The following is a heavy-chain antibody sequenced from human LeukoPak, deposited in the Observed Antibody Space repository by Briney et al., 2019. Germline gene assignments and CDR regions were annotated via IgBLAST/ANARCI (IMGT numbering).Heavy chain of an antibody. CDR3: ARRRYCSGGSCYSDWFDP. D-gene: IGHD2-15*01. CDR2: IYPGDSDT. V-gene: IGHV5-51*01. CDR1: GYSFTSYW. J-gene: IGHJ5*02. Sequence: GESLKISCKGSGYSFTSYWIGWVRQMPGKGLEWMGIIYPGDSDTRYSPSFQGQVTISADKSIGTAYLQWSSLKASDTAMYYCARRRYCSGGSCYSDWFDPWGQGTLVTVSS.